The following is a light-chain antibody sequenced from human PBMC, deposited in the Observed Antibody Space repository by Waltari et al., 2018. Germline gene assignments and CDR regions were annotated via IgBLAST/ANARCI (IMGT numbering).Light chain of an antibody. J-gene: IGLJ1*01. CDR3: CSYTGSSTSYG. CDR1: STDLASYNL. Sequence: QSALSQPASVSGSPGQSLTITCTGASTDLASYNLVAWYQHHPNRPPKLIIYEATKRPSGISHRFSGAKSGATASLRISGLQADDEADYYCCSYTGSSTSYGCGGGTKVTVL. V-gene: IGLV2-23*01. CDR2: EAT.